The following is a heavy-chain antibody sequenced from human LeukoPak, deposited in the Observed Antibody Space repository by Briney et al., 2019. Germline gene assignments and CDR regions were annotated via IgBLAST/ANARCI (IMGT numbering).Heavy chain of an antibody. J-gene: IGHJ4*02. V-gene: IGHV1-2*02. CDR3: ARDQTITFGGVIAAIDY. Sequence: ASVKVSCKASGYSFTGYYIHWVRQAPGQGLEWMGWINPNSAGTNYAQKFQGRVTMTRNTSITTAYMELSRLRSDDTAVYYCARDQTITFGGVIAAIDYWGQGTLVTVSS. CDR1: GYSFTGYY. D-gene: IGHD3-16*02. CDR2: INPNSAGT.